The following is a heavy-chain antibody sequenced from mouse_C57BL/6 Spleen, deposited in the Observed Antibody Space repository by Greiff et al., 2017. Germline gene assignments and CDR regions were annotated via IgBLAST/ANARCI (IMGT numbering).Heavy chain of an antibody. CDR2: IDPANGNT. D-gene: IGHD1-1*01. CDR1: GFNITNTY. J-gene: IGHJ4*01. CDR3: ARGYYGSSYVGDMDY. Sequence: VQLQQSVAELVRPGASVKLSCTASGFNITNTYMNWVKQRPEQGLEWIGRIDPANGNTKYAPKFQGKATLTADTSSNTAYLQLSSLTPEDTAGEYGARGYYGSSYVGDMDYGGQGTSVTVSS. V-gene: IGHV14-3*01.